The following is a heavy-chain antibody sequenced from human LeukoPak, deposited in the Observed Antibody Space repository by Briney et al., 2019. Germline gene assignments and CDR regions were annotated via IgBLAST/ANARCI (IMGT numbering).Heavy chain of an antibody. D-gene: IGHD1-20*01. CDR2: ISTYGTT. Sequence: KASETLSLTCSVSGTSITHYFWSWIRQSAGQRLEWIGRISTYGTTTYNPSLNSRVTMSRDTSRSQVSLKLTSVTAADTAIYFCARDVTGTTNAFDIWGQGRMVTVSS. J-gene: IGHJ3*02. CDR3: ARDVTGTTNAFDI. CDR1: GTSITHYF. V-gene: IGHV4-4*07.